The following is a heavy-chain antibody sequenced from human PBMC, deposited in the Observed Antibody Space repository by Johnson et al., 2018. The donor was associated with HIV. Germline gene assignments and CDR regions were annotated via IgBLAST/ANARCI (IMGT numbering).Heavy chain of an antibody. Sequence: QVQLVESGGGVVQPGRSLRLSCAASGFTFSSYAMHWVRQAPGKGLEWVAVISYDGSNKYYADSVNGRFTISRDNSKNTLYLQMNSLRAEDTAVYYCARDFSDGSCYTTRWAFDIWGQGTLVTV. D-gene: IGHD2-15*01. CDR3: ARDFSDGSCYTTRWAFDI. J-gene: IGHJ3*02. CDR1: GFTFSSYA. V-gene: IGHV3-30*04. CDR2: ISYDGSNK.